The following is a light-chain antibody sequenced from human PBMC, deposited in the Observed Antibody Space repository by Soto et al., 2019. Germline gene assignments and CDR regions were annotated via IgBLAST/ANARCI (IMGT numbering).Light chain of an antibody. CDR3: QQYHNWPIT. CDR1: QSVSSY. J-gene: IGKJ5*01. CDR2: DAS. Sequence: EIVMTQSPATLSVSPGERATLSCMASQSVSSYLAWYQQKPGQAPRILMYDASTRATGIPARFSGSGSGTEFTLTISSLQSEDFAVYYCQQYHNWPITFGQGTRLEIK. V-gene: IGKV3-15*01.